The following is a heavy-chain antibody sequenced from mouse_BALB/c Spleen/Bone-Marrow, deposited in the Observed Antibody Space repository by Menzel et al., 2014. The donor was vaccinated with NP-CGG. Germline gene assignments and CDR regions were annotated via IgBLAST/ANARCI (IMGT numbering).Heavy chain of an antibody. CDR2: INPSNGRT. D-gene: IGHD1-1*01. V-gene: IGHV1S81*02. J-gene: IGHJ2*01. Sequence: VQLQQSGAELVKPGASVKLSCKASGYTFTSYWMHWVKQRPGQGLEWIGEINPSNGRTNYNEKFKSKATLTVDKSSITAYMQLSSLTSEDSAVYYCARRTTTVVATDYWGQGTTLTVSS. CDR1: GYTFTSYW. CDR3: ARRTTTVVATDY.